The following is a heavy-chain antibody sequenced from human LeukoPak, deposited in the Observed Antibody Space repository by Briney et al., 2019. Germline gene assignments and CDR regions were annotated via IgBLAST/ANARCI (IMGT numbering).Heavy chain of an antibody. CDR3: ARAVVDDRIAEPTLDY. CDR1: GGSISSYY. Sequence: SETLSLTCTVSGGSISSYYWSWIRQPPGKGLEWIGYIYYSGSTNYNPSLKSRVTISVDTSKNQFSLKLSSVTAADTAVYYCARAVVDDRIAEPTLDYWGQGTLVTVSS. D-gene: IGHD6-13*01. CDR2: IYYSGST. V-gene: IGHV4-59*01. J-gene: IGHJ4*02.